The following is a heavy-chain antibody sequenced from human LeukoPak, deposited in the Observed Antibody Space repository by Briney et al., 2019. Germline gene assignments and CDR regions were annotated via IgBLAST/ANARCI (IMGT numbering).Heavy chain of an antibody. D-gene: IGHD2-2*01. V-gene: IGHV1-8*01. CDR1: GYTFTSYD. CDR3: ARAHCSSASCYPKDAFDI. J-gene: IGHJ3*02. CDR2: MNPNSANT. Sequence: GASVKVSCKASGYTFTSYDINWVRQATGQGVEWMGWMNPNSANTGYAQKFQGRVSMTRNTSISTAYMELSSLRSEDTAVYYCARAHCSSASCYPKDAFDIWGQGTMVTVSS.